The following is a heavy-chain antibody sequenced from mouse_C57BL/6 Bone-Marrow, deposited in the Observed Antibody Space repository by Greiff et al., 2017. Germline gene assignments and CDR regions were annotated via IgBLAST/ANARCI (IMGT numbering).Heavy chain of an antibody. Sequence: VQLQQSGAELVKPGASVKLSCTASGFNIKDYYMHWVKQRPGQGLEWIGYIYIGNGYTEYNEKFKGKATLTSDTSSSTAYMQLSSLTSEDSAIYFCARGETDYWGQGTTLTVSS. J-gene: IGHJ2*01. V-gene: IGHV1-58*01. CDR1: GFNIKDYY. CDR3: ARGETDY. CDR2: IYIGNGYT.